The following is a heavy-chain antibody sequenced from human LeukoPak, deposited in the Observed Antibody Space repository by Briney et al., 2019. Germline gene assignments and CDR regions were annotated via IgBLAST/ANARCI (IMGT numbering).Heavy chain of an antibody. V-gene: IGHV4-34*01. Sequence: SETLSRTCAVYGGSFSGYYWSWIRQPPGKGLEWIGEINHSGSTNYNPSLKSRVTISVDTSKNQFSLKLSSVTAADTAVYYCASGRDGYNDYWGQGTLVTVSS. CDR3: ASGRDGYNDY. CDR2: INHSGST. J-gene: IGHJ4*02. CDR1: GGSFSGYY. D-gene: IGHD5-24*01.